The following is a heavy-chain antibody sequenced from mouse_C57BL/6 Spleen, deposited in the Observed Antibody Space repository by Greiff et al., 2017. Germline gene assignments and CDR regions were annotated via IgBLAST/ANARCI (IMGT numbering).Heavy chain of an antibody. D-gene: IGHD1-1*01. V-gene: IGHV1-69*01. CDR1: GYTFTSYW. CDR3: ARPTVVAERYFDV. CDR2: IDPSDSYT. J-gene: IGHJ1*03. Sequence: QVQLQQPGAELVMPGASVKLSCKASGYTFTSYWMHWVKQRPGQGLEWIGEIDPSDSYTKYNQKFKGKSTLTVDKSSSTAYMQLSSLTSEDSAVYYCARPTVVAERYFDVWGTGTTVTVSS.